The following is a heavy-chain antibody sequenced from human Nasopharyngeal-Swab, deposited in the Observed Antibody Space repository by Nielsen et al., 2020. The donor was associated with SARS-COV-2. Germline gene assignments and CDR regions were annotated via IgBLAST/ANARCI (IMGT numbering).Heavy chain of an antibody. CDR1: GFTFSSYD. CDR3: ARGYEVAARDDWFDP. V-gene: IGHV3-13*01. D-gene: IGHD6-13*01. CDR2: IATAGDT. J-gene: IGHJ5*02. Sequence: VSLILSCSASGFTFSSYDMHWVRQFTGKGLEWVSAIATAGDTYYAGSVKGRFTISRENAKNSLYLQMNRLRAEDTAVYYCARGYEVAARDDWFDPWGQGTLVTVSS.